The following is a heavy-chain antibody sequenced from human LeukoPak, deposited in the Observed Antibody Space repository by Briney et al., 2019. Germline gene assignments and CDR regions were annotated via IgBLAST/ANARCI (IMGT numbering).Heavy chain of an antibody. V-gene: IGHV4-59*01. CDR3: ARLGAVAGYYYYYMDV. Sequence: SETLSLTCAVYGGSFSGYYWSWVRQPPGKGLEWVGYMYYSGSTNYNPSLKSRVTISVDTSKNQFSLKLSSVTAADTAVYYCARLGAVAGYYYYYMDVWGKGTTVTVSS. CDR1: GGSFSGYY. J-gene: IGHJ6*03. CDR2: MYYSGST. D-gene: IGHD6-19*01.